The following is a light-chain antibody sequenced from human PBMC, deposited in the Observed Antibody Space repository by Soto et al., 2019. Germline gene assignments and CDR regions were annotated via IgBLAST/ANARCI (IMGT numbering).Light chain of an antibody. Sequence: DIQMTQSPSSLSASVGDRVTITCRASQGISNYLAWYQQKPGKDPKLLIYAASTLHSGVPSRFSGSGSGTDFTLTISSLQPEYVATYYCQKYTSAPLFTFGQGTKLEIK. CDR3: QKYTSAPLFT. J-gene: IGKJ2*01. V-gene: IGKV1-27*01. CDR1: QGISNY. CDR2: AAS.